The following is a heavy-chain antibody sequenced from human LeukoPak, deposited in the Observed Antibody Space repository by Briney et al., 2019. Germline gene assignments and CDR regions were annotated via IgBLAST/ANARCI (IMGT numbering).Heavy chain of an antibody. V-gene: IGHV3-9*01. CDR2: VNWNSDTI. CDR3: VKDRARGCSYGYMYYFDF. Sequence: QPGGSLRLSCAASGFIFDDFAMHWVRQAPGKGLEWVSSVNWNSDTIVYADSVKGRFTISRDNAKTSLYLQMSSLRPDDTALYYCVKDRARGCSYGYMYYFDFWGQGTLVTVSS. CDR1: GFIFDDFA. J-gene: IGHJ4*02. D-gene: IGHD5-18*01.